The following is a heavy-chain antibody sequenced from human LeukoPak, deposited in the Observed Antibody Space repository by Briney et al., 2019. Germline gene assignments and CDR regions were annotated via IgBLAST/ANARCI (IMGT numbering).Heavy chain of an antibody. CDR3: ARVYFDSSGYSNAFDV. CDR2: LYYSGST. V-gene: IGHV4-59*01. D-gene: IGHD3-22*01. J-gene: IGHJ3*01. Sequence: PSETLSLTCTVSGASISSSYWSWIRQPPGKGLEWIAYLYYSGSTNYNPSLKSRVATSVDTAKNQFSLKLSSVTAADTAVYYCARVYFDSSGYSNAFDVWGQGTMVTVSS. CDR1: GASISSSY.